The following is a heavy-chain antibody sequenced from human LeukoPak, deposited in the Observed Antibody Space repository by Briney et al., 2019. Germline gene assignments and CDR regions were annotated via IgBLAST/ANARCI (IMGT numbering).Heavy chain of an antibody. V-gene: IGHV1-2*06. D-gene: IGHD2-21*02. CDR3: ARDYCGGDCFPDY. J-gene: IGHJ4*02. CDR2: INPNSGDT. CDR1: GYTFTGYY. Sequence: GASVKVSCKTSGYTFTGYYVHYVRQAPGQGLEWMGRINPNSGDTNYAQHFQGRVTMTRDTSITTAYMDLSRLTSDDTAVYYCARDYCGGDCFPDYWAQGPLVPVSS.